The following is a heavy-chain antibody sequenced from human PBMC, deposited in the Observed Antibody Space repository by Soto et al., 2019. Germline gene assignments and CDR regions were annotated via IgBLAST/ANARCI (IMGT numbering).Heavy chain of an antibody. Sequence: GESLKICCKGSGYSFTSYWIGWVRQMPGKGLEKMRIIYPGYSDTRYSPSLQGQVTISADKSISTAYLQWSSLKASDTAMYYCARLSSCCSSRCYPGGHLPDLRPFAYWGQGTLVTVSS. J-gene: IGHJ4*02. CDR2: IYPGYSDT. CDR3: ARLSSCCSSRCYPGGHLPDLRPFAY. CDR1: GYSFTSYW. D-gene: IGHD2-2*01. V-gene: IGHV5-51*01.